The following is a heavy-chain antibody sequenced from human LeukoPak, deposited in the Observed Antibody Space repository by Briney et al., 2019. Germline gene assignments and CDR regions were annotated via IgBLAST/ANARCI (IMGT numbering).Heavy chain of an antibody. CDR3: ARDSPYSGYDVVEF. CDR1: GYTFTSYG. D-gene: IGHD5-12*01. Sequence: ASVKVSCKASGYTFTSYGLSWVRQAPGQGLEWMGWISVYNGNTKYAQKLQGRVTMTTDTSTSTAYLELRSLRSDDTAVYYCARDSPYSGYDVVEFWGQGTLVTVSS. J-gene: IGHJ4*02. V-gene: IGHV1-18*01. CDR2: ISVYNGNT.